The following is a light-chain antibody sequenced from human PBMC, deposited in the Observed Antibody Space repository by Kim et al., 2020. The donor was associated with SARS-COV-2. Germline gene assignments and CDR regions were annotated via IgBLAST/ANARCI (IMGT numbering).Light chain of an antibody. J-gene: IGLJ3*02. Sequence: GQSITISCTGTSSDVGGYNYVSWYQQHPGKAPKRMIYDVSNRPSGVSNRVSGSKSGNTASLTISGLQAEDEADYYCSSYTSSSTLVFGGGTQLTVL. CDR1: SSDVGGYNY. CDR3: SSYTSSSTLV. V-gene: IGLV2-14*03. CDR2: DVS.